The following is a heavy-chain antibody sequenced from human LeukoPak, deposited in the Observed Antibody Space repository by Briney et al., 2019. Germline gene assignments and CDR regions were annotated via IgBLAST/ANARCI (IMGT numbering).Heavy chain of an antibody. J-gene: IGHJ3*02. CDR1: GYTFTSYD. D-gene: IGHD1-26*01. CDR2: MNPNSGNT. Sequence: ASVKVSCKASGYTFTSYDINWVRQATGQGLEWMGWMNPNSGNTGYAQKFQGRVTMTRNTSTSTAYMELSSLRSEDTAVYYCARVSAGGGSYPDAFDIWGQGTMVTVSS. V-gene: IGHV1-8*01. CDR3: ARVSAGGGSYPDAFDI.